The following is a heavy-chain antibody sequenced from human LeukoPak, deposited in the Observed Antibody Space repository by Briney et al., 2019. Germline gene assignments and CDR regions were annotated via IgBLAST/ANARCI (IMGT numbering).Heavy chain of an antibody. CDR1: GFTFSGYS. CDR2: ISGSAGTT. V-gene: IGHV3-48*04. Sequence: GGSLRPSCAASGFTFSGYSMNWVRQAPGKGLEWVSYISGSAGTTSYADSVKGRFTISRDNAKNSLDLQLSSLRAEDTAVYYCVRILYGSGSYGAFDYWGQGTLVTVTS. CDR3: VRILYGSGSYGAFDY. D-gene: IGHD3-10*01. J-gene: IGHJ4*02.